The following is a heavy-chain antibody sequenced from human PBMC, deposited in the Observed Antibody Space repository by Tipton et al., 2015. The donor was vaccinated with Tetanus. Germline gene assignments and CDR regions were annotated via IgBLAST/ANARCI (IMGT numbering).Heavy chain of an antibody. CDR3: ARGLPREPFYLDY. CDR1: GGSMSTYY. Sequence: TLSLTCTVSGGSMSTYYWSWIRQPPGKGLEWIGNIYYTELTSYTPSLNSRVSISVDTSKNQFSLRLTSVTAADTAVYFCARGLPREPFYLDYWGQGKQVTVSS. D-gene: IGHD1-26*01. J-gene: IGHJ4*02. V-gene: IGHV4-59*12. CDR2: IYYTELT.